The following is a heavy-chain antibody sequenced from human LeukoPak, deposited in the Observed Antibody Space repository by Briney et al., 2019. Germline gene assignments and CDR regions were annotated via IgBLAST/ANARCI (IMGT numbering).Heavy chain of an antibody. Sequence: ASVKVSCKASGYTFTSYGISWVRQAPGQGLEWMGWISAYNGNTNYAQKLQGRVTMTTDTSTSTAYMELRSLRSDDTAVYYCARVADSSGYYRPSPYFDYWGQGTLVTVSS. CDR1: GYTFTSYG. J-gene: IGHJ4*02. CDR2: ISAYNGNT. CDR3: ARVADSSGYYRPSPYFDY. D-gene: IGHD3-22*01. V-gene: IGHV1-18*01.